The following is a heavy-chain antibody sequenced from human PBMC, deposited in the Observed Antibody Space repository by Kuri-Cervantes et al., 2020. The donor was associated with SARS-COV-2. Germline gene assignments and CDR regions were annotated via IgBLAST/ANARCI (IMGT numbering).Heavy chain of an antibody. CDR2: INPDGSYT. J-gene: IGHJ5*02. V-gene: IGHV3-74*01. D-gene: IGHD3-3*01. Sequence: GESLKISCAASGFTFSGHWIHWVRQAPGKGLVWVSRINPDGSYTNNADSVKGRFTISRDNSKNTLYLQMNSLRAEDTAVYYCARDGDFWSGYYKNWFDPWGQGTLVTVSS. CDR1: GFTFSGHW. CDR3: ARDGDFWSGYYKNWFDP.